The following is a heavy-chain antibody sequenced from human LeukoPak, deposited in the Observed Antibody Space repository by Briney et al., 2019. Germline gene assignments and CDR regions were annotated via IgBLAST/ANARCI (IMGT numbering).Heavy chain of an antibody. CDR1: GYTFTGYY. CDR3: ARVAGVTALDAFDI. D-gene: IGHD2-21*02. Sequence: GASVKVSCKASGYTFTGYYMHWVRQAPGQGLEWMGGINPNSGRTNYAQKFQGRVTMTRDTSISTAYMDLSRLRSDDTAVYYCARVAGVTALDAFDIWGQGTMVTVSS. V-gene: IGHV1-2*02. CDR2: INPNSGRT. J-gene: IGHJ3*02.